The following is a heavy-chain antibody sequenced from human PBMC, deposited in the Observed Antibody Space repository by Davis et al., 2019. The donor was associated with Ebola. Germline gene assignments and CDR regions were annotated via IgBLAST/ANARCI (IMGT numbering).Heavy chain of an antibody. CDR3: ARHDGGGIAAAGTEYFQH. D-gene: IGHD6-13*01. Sequence: TVSCKGSGYSFTSYWIGWVRQTPGKGLEWMGIIYPGDSDTRYSPSFQGQVTIPADKSTSTAYLQWSSLKASDTAMYYCARHDGGGIAAAGTEYFQHWGQGTLVTVSS. CDR1: GYSFTSYW. V-gene: IGHV5-51*01. CDR2: IYPGDSDT. J-gene: IGHJ1*01.